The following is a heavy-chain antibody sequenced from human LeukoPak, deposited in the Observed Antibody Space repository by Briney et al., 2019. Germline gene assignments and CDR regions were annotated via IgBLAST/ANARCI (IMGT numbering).Heavy chain of an antibody. D-gene: IGHD6-13*01. J-gene: IGHJ3*02. Sequence: ASVKVSCKASGYTFTGYYMHWVRQAPGQGLEWMGWINPNSGGTNYAQKFQGWVTMTRDTSISTAYMELSRLRSDDTAVYYCARDRKTQQQGPLYAFDIWGQGTMVTVSS. CDR2: INPNSGGT. CDR1: GYTFTGYY. V-gene: IGHV1-2*04. CDR3: ARDRKTQQQGPLYAFDI.